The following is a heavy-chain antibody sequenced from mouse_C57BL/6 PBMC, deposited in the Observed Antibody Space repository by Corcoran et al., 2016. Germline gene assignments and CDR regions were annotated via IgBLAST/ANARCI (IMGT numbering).Heavy chain of an antibody. CDR3: ARHDGYYPYYFDY. CDR1: GYTFTTYG. CDR2: INTYSGVP. D-gene: IGHD2-3*01. Sequence: QIQLVQSGPELKKPGETVKSSCKASGYTFTTYGMSWVKQAPGKGLKWMGWINTYSGVPTYADDFKGRFAFSLETSASTAYLQINNLKNEDTATYFCARHDGYYPYYFDYWGQGTTLTVSS. J-gene: IGHJ2*01. V-gene: IGHV9-3*01.